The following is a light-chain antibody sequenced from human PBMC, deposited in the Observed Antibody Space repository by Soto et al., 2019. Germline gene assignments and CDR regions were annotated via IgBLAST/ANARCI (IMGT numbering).Light chain of an antibody. CDR2: RAS. Sequence: EIVMTQSPATLSVSPGERATLSCRASQSVYSNVAWYQQRPGQAPRLLIYRASTRATGIPARFSGSGSGTDFTLTISSLEPEDFAVYYCQQRSNWLTFGGGTKVDIK. CDR3: QQRSNWLT. CDR1: QSVYSN. J-gene: IGKJ4*01. V-gene: IGKV3-15*01.